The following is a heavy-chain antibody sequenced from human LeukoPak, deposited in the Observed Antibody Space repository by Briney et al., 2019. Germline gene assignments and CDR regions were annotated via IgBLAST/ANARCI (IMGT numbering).Heavy chain of an antibody. Sequence: GGSMRLACAASGFTCDDDGMSRVRQAPGKWLEWVSGINWNGGSTGYADSVKGRFTISRDNAKNSLYLQMNSLRAEDTALYYCARLFADGWFDPWGQGTLVTVSS. V-gene: IGHV3-20*04. D-gene: IGHD5-24*01. CDR2: INWNGGST. CDR1: GFTCDDDG. J-gene: IGHJ5*02. CDR3: ARLFADGWFDP.